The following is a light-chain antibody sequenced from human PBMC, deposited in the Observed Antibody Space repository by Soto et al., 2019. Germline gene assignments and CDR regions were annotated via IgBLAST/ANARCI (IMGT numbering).Light chain of an antibody. Sequence: QSVLTQPRSVSGSPGQSVTISCTGTSSDVGSYNYVSWYQQYPGKAPKLMIYDVTKRPSGVPDRFSGSKSGNTASLTISGLRAEDEADYYCCSYAGSHTLYVFGTGTKVTVL. CDR1: SSDVGSYNY. CDR3: CSYAGSHTLYV. CDR2: DVT. J-gene: IGLJ1*01. V-gene: IGLV2-11*01.